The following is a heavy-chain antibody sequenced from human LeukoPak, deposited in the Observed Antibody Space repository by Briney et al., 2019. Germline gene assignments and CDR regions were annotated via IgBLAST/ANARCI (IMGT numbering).Heavy chain of an antibody. CDR1: GFTVSSNY. CDR2: IYSGGST. V-gene: IGHV3-53*05. CDR3: AKDLCSDTSCSSRGIDY. Sequence: GGSLRLSCAASGFTVSSNYMSWVRQAPGKGLEWVSVIYSGGSTYYADSVKGRFTISRDNSKNTLYLQMNSLRAEDTAIYYYAKDLCSDTSCSSRGIDYWGQGTLVTVSS. J-gene: IGHJ4*02. D-gene: IGHD2-2*01.